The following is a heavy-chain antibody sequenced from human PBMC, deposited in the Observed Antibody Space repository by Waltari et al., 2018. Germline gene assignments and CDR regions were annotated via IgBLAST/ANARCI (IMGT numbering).Heavy chain of an antibody. Sequence: QVQLQESGPGLVKPSETLSLTCAVSGYSISSGYYLGWIRQPPGKGLEWIGSIYHSGSTYYNPSLKSRVTISVDTSKNQFSLKLSSVTAADTAVYYCTRTRVAVAAPFDYWGQGTLVTVSS. V-gene: IGHV4-38-2*01. CDR2: IYHSGST. CDR3: TRTRVAVAAPFDY. D-gene: IGHD6-19*01. J-gene: IGHJ4*02. CDR1: GYSISSGYY.